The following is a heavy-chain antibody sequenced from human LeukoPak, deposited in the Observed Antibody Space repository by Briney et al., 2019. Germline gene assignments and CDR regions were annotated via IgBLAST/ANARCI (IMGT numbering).Heavy chain of an antibody. V-gene: IGHV4-4*07. D-gene: IGHD2-15*01. CDR3: AREVHYCSGGSCYSLFDY. CDR2: IYTSGST. CDR1: GGSISSYY. Sequence: PSETLSLTCTVSGGSISSYYWSWIRQPAGKGLEWIGRIYTSGSTNYNPSLKSRVTISVDTSKNQFSLKLSSVTAADTAVYYCAREVHYCSGGSCYSLFDYWGQGTLVTVSS. J-gene: IGHJ4*02.